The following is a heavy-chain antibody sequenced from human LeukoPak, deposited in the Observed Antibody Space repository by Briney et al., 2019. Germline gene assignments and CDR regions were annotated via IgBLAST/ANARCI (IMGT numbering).Heavy chain of an antibody. Sequence: PSETLSLTCTVSGGSISSYYWSWIRQPPGKGLEWIGYIYYSGSTNYNPSLKSRVTISVDTSKNQFSLKLSSVTAADTAVYYCASSGSYYNRYYFDYWGQGTLVTVSS. D-gene: IGHD3-10*01. CDR2: IYYSGST. V-gene: IGHV4-59*01. CDR3: ASSGSYYNRYYFDY. CDR1: GGSISSYY. J-gene: IGHJ4*02.